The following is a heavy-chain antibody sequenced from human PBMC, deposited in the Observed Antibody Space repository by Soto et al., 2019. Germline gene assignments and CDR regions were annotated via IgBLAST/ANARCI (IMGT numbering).Heavy chain of an antibody. CDR2: ITSDGKSK. D-gene: IGHD2-21*02. CDR3: ARESGDWPLNWFDP. Sequence: HPGGSLRLSCAASGFNFTNHWMHWVRQAPGKGLVWVSRITSDGKSKAYAESVKGRFAISRDNAKNTVYLQMSGLTVEDTAVYYCARESGDWPLNWFDPWGQGTLVTVSS. CDR1: GFNFTNHW. V-gene: IGHV3-74*01. J-gene: IGHJ5*02.